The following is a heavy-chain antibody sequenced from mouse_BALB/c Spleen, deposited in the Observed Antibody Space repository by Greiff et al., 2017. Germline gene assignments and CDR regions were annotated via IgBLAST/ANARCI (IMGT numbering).Heavy chain of an antibody. CDR3: ASPTVVATKGFAY. V-gene: IGHV1-9*01. Sequence: QVQLQQSGAELMKPGASVKISCKATGYTFSSYWIEWVKQRPGHGLEWIGEILPGSGSTNYNEKFKGKATLTADTSSNTAYMQLSSLTSEDSAVYYCASPTVVATKGFAYWGQGTLVTVSA. CDR2: ILPGSGST. J-gene: IGHJ3*01. D-gene: IGHD1-1*01. CDR1: GYTFSSYW.